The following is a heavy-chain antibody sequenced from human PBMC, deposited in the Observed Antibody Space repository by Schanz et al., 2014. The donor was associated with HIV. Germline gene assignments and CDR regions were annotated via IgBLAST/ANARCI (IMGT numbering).Heavy chain of an antibody. V-gene: IGHV3-9*01. CDR1: GLTFDDYA. CDR3: AKDQGYDFWSGYYNYYYMDV. Sequence: EVQLLESGGGLVQPGGSLRVSCAAFGLTFDDYAMHWVRQVPGKGLEWVSGINWNSGRIGYADSVKGRFTISRDNSKNTLYLQMNSLRPEDTAVYYCAKDQGYDFWSGYYNYYYMDVWGQGTTVTVSS. J-gene: IGHJ6*02. CDR2: INWNSGRI. D-gene: IGHD3-3*01.